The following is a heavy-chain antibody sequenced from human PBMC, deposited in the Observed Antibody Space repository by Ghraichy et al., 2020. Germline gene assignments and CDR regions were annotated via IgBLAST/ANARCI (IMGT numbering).Heavy chain of an antibody. CDR2: IYTSGST. Sequence: GSLRLSCTVSGGSISSYYWSWIRQPAGKGLEWIGRIYTSGSTNYNPSLKSRVTMSVDTSKNQFSLKLSSVTAADTAVYYCASARLGYCSGGSCPDYYYYYMDVWGKGTTVTVSS. J-gene: IGHJ6*03. V-gene: IGHV4-4*07. D-gene: IGHD2-15*01. CDR3: ASARLGYCSGGSCPDYYYYYMDV. CDR1: GGSISSYY.